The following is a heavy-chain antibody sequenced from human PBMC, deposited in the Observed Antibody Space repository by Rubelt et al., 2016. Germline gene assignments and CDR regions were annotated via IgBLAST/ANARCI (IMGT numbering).Heavy chain of an antibody. D-gene: IGHD4-17*01. CDR3: ARAPVENGDYWGPNFDY. Sequence: EVQLVESGGGLVQPGGSLRLSCAASGFTFSSYSMNWVRQAPGKGLEWVSYISSSSSTIYYADSVKGRLTISRVNSKNTLYLQMNSLRAEDTAGYYCARAPVENGDYWGPNFDYWGQGTLVTVSS. J-gene: IGHJ4*02. CDR2: ISSSSSTI. V-gene: IGHV3-48*01. CDR1: GFTFSSYS.